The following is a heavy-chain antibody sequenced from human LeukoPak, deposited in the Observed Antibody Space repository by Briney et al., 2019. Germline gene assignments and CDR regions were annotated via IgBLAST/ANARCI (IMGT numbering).Heavy chain of an antibody. CDR2: INPSGGST. CDR1: GYTFTSYY. J-gene: IGHJ4*02. V-gene: IGHV1-46*01. CDR3: ARDPRPYYYDSSGYSD. Sequence: ASVKVSCKASGYTFTSYYMHWVRQAPGQGLEWMGIINPSGGSTSYAQKFQGRVTMTRDMSTSTVYMELSSLRSEDTAVYYCARDPRPYYYDSSGYSDWGQGTLVTVSS. D-gene: IGHD3-22*01.